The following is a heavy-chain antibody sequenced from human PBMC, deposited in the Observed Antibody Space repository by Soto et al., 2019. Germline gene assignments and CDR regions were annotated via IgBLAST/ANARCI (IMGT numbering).Heavy chain of an antibody. D-gene: IGHD2-2*01. CDR1: GFAFCSYA. V-gene: IGHV3-23*01. Sequence: GGSLRLSCAASGFAFCSYATSWIRQAPGKGLEWVSSITSGGGNTYYADSVKGRFTISRDNSKNTLYLQMSSLRAEDTAVYYCAKHCGSSSCYRFDPWGQGTLVTVSS. CDR3: AKHCGSSSCYRFDP. J-gene: IGHJ5*02. CDR2: ITSGGGNT.